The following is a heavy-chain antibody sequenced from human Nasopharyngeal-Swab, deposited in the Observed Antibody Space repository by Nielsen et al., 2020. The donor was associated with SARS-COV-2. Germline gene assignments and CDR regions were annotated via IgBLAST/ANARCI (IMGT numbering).Heavy chain of an antibody. CDR2: ISSSGSTI. CDR3: AGDYGMLWRMVPFDI. J-gene: IGHJ3*02. Sequence: RQAPGKGLEWVSYISSSGSTIYYANSVKGRFTISRDNAMNSLYLQMNSLRAEDTAVYYCAGDYGMLWRMVPFDIWGQGTMVTVSS. D-gene: IGHD2-21*01. V-gene: IGHV3-11*01.